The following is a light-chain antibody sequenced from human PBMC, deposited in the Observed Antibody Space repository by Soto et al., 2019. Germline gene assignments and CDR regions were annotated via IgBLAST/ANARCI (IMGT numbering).Light chain of an antibody. CDR3: QQRSSWPLT. Sequence: EIVLTQSPATLSLSPGERATLSCRASQSVSTYVAWYQQKPGQAPRLLIYDASHRATGIPARFSGGGSGTDFSLTISSLEPEDFAIYFCQQRSSWPLTFGGGTKVEIK. CDR1: QSVSTY. J-gene: IGKJ4*01. CDR2: DAS. V-gene: IGKV3-11*01.